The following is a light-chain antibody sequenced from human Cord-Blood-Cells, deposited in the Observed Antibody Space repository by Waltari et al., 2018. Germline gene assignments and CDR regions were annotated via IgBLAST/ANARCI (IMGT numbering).Light chain of an antibody. Sequence: DIVMTQSPDSLAVSLGERATINCKSSQSVLYSSNNKNYLAWYQQKPGQPPKLLICWASTRESWVPDLFSVSGSGTDFTLTISSLQDQDVAVYYCPQDYSTPTFGQGTKVEIK. V-gene: IGKV4-1*01. CDR2: WAS. J-gene: IGKJ1*01. CDR3: PQDYSTPT. CDR1: QSVLYSSNNKNY.